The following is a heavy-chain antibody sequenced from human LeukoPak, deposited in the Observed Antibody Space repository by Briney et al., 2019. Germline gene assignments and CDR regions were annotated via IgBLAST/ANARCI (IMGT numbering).Heavy chain of an antibody. Sequence: GASVKVSCKASGYTFTSYAMHWVRQAPGQRLEWMGWINAGNGNTKYSQKFQGRVTMTTDTSTSTAYMELRSLRSDDTAVYYCAREESHSSIAAPNYWGQGTLVTVSS. V-gene: IGHV1-3*01. CDR1: GYTFTSYA. CDR2: INAGNGNT. D-gene: IGHD6-6*01. CDR3: AREESHSSIAAPNY. J-gene: IGHJ4*02.